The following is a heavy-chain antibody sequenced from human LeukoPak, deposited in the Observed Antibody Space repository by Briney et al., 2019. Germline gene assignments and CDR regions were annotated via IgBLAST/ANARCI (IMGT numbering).Heavy chain of an antibody. CDR2: ISGSSSYI. Sequence: SGGSLRLSCAASGFTFTSYSMNRVRQAPGRGLEWVSSISGSSSYIYYADSVKGRFTISRDNAKSSLYLQMNSLRAEDTAVYYCARSSSIAVADPFDYWGQGSLVTVSS. CDR3: ARSSSIAVADPFDY. J-gene: IGHJ4*02. CDR1: GFTFTSYS. D-gene: IGHD6-19*01. V-gene: IGHV3-21*01.